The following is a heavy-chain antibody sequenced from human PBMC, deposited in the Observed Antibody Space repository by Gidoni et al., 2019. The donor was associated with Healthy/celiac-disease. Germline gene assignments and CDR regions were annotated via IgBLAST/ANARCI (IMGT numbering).Heavy chain of an antibody. D-gene: IGHD6-19*01. V-gene: IGHV4-61*02. J-gene: IGHJ4*02. CDR1: GGSISSGNYF. CDR3: ARDPSSGSGWFTGYDY. CDR2: IYTTGST. Sequence: QVQLQESGPGLVKPSQTLSLTCTVSGGSISSGNYFWSWIRQPAGKGLEWIGRIYTTGSTNYHPSLKSRVTISVDTSKNQFSLRLSSVTAADTAVYYCARDPSSGSGWFTGYDYWGQGTLVTVSS.